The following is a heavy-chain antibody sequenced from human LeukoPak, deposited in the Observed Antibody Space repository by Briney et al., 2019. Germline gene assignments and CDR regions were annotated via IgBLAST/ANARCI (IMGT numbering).Heavy chain of an antibody. CDR1: GFTVSSNY. J-gene: IGHJ4*02. D-gene: IGHD7-27*01. CDR2: IYSGGST. CDR3: ARAPNWDTIDY. Sequence: PGGSLRLSCAASGFTVSSNYMSWVRQAPGKGLEWVSVIYSGGSTYYADSVKGRFTISRDNSKNTLYLQMNSLRAEDTAVYYCARAPNWDTIDYWGQGTLVTVSS. V-gene: IGHV3-66*01.